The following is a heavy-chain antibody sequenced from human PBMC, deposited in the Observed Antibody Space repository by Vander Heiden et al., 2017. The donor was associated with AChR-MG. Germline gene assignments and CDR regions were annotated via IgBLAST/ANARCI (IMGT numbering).Heavy chain of an antibody. CDR3: AKALSSSWYQVYYYYGMDV. V-gene: IGHV3-30*18. CDR2: TSYDGSNK. Sequence: QVQLVESGGGGVQPGRSLRLSCAASGFTFSSYGMHWVRQAPGKGLEWVAVTSYDGSNKNYADSVKGRFTISRDNSKNTLYLQMNNLRAEDTAVYYCAKALSSSWYQVYYYYGMDVWGQGTTVTVSS. J-gene: IGHJ6*02. D-gene: IGHD6-13*01. CDR1: GFTFSSYG.